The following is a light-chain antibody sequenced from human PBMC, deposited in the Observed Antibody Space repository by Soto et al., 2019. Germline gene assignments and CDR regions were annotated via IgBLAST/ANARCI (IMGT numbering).Light chain of an antibody. Sequence: QSVLTQPASVSGSPGQSITISCTGTPSDVGTFNLVSWYQSHPGKAPKLIIYEVTERPSGVSNRFSGSKSGNTASLTISGLQAEDEADYYRCSYAGSHTYVLFGGGTKLTVL. CDR3: CSYAGSHTYVL. CDR2: EVT. J-gene: IGLJ2*01. CDR1: PSDVGTFNL. V-gene: IGLV2-23*02.